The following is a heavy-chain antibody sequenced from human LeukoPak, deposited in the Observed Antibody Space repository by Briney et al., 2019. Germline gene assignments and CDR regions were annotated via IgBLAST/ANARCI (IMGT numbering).Heavy chain of an antibody. D-gene: IGHD3-3*01. CDR2: IYYSGST. V-gene: IGHV4-59*01. CDR1: GGSISSYY. Sequence: SETLSLTCTVSGGSISSYYWSWIRQPPGKGLEWIGYIYYSGSTNYNPSIKSRVTISVDTSKNQFSLKLSSVTAADTAVYYCAGSRSGYYRDFDYWGQGTLVTVSS. J-gene: IGHJ4*02. CDR3: AGSRSGYYRDFDY.